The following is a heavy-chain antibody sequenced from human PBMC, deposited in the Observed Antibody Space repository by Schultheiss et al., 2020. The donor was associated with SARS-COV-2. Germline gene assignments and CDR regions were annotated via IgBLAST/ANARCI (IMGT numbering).Heavy chain of an antibody. CDR3: ARADSSSSGDY. Sequence: SETLSLTCAVYGGSFSGYYWSWIRQPPGKGLEWIGSIYYSGSTYYNPSLKSRVTISVDTSKNQFSLKLSSVTAADTAVYYCARADSSSSGDYWGQGTLVTVSS. D-gene: IGHD6-6*01. CDR1: GGSFSGYY. V-gene: IGHV4-34*01. J-gene: IGHJ4*02. CDR2: IYYSGST.